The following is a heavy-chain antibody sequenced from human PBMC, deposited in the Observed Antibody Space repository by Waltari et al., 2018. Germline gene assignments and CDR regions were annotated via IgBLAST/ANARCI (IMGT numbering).Heavy chain of an antibody. D-gene: IGHD1-26*01. CDR1: GGTFSSYA. CDR2: IIPSFGTA. CDR3: ARGAYSGSYYGLDY. V-gene: IGHV1-69*08. Sequence: QVQLVQSGAEVKKPGSSVKVSCKASGGTFSSYAISWVRQAPGQGLEWMGRIIPSFGTANYAHKFQGRVTITADKSTSTAYMELSSLRSEDTAVYYGARGAYSGSYYGLDYWGQGTLFTVAA. J-gene: IGHJ4*02.